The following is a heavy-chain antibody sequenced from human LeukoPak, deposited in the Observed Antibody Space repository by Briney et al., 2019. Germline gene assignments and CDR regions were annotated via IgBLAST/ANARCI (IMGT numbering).Heavy chain of an antibody. Sequence: SETLSLTCTVSGASITSSYWGWIRQPPGKGLEWIGSGYHTVTTHYNPSLKSQVTISVDTSKNQFSLKLTSVTAADTAVYYCARAPEYGLYYFDYWGQGTLVTVSS. CDR1: GASITSSY. J-gene: IGHJ4*02. D-gene: IGHD1-14*01. CDR3: ARAPEYGLYYFDY. V-gene: IGHV4-38-2*02. CDR2: GYHTVTT.